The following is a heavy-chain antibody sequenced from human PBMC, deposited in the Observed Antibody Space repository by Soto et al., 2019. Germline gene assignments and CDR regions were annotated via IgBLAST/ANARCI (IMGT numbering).Heavy chain of an antibody. CDR1: GFTFSSYA. D-gene: IGHD6-19*01. CDR3: AKGLVGQWLAGIYAFDI. CDR2: ISGSGGST. Sequence: EVQLLESGGGLVQPGGSLRLSCAASGFTFSSYAMSWVRQAPGKGLEWVSAISGSGGSTYYADSVKGRFTISRDNSKNTLYLQMNGLRAEDTAVYYCAKGLVGQWLAGIYAFDIWGQGTMVTVSS. J-gene: IGHJ3*02. V-gene: IGHV3-23*01.